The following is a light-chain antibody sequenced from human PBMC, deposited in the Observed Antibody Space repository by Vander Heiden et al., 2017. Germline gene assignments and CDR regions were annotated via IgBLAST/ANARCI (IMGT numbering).Light chain of an antibody. CDR3: QVWDSSSDHYV. CDR1: NIKSKS. CDR2: DDS. J-gene: IGLJ1*01. V-gene: IGLV3-21*02. Sequence: SYVLTQPPSVSVAPGQTARITCGRSNIKSKSVHWYQQQPGQAPVLVVYDDSDRPSGIPERFSGSKSANTATLSISRVEAGDEADYYCQVWDSSSDHYVFGTGTKVTVL.